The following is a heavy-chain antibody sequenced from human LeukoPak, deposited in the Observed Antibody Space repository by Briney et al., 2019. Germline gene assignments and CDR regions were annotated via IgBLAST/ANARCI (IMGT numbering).Heavy chain of an antibody. CDR1: GGSISSSSYY. CDR3: ARGGSGYDSFDY. CDR2: IYASGKI. V-gene: IGHV4-39*07. Sequence: SETLSLTCTVSGGSISSSSYYWGWIRQPPGKGLEWIGRIYASGKINYNPSLKSRVTISVDTSKNQFSLKLSSVTAADTAVYFCARGGSGYDSFDYWGQGTLVTVSS. J-gene: IGHJ4*02. D-gene: IGHD5-12*01.